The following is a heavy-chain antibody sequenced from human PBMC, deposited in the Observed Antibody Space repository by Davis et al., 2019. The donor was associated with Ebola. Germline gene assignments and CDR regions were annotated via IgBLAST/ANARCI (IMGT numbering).Heavy chain of an antibody. CDR1: CFIFRSFW. V-gene: IGHV3-7*01. J-gene: IGHJ6*02. D-gene: IGHD6-13*01. CDR2: IKQDGSEK. CDR3: ARVLYSSPTNLYYYYDMDV. Sequence: GESLKISCAASCFIFRSFWLSCVRQAPGKGLEWVANIKQDGSEKYYVDSVKGRFTISRDNAKNSLYLQMNSLRAEDTAVYYCARVLYSSPTNLYYYYDMDVWGQGTTVTVYS.